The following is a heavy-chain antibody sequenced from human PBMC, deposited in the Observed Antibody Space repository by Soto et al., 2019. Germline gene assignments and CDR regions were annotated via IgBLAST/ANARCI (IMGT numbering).Heavy chain of an antibody. J-gene: IGHJ5*02. D-gene: IGHD3-16*02. CDR2: IYYSGRT. CDR1: GGSISRGDYY. Sequence: QVQLQESGPGLVKPSQTLSLTCTLSGGSISRGDYYWSWIRHPPGKGLEWIGNIYYSGRTNYNPSLKSRLNISLDTSNNHFFLKLTSVTAADTAVYYCARMGLHLGELSRNWFDPWGKGTLVTVSS. CDR3: ARMGLHLGELSRNWFDP. V-gene: IGHV4-31*03.